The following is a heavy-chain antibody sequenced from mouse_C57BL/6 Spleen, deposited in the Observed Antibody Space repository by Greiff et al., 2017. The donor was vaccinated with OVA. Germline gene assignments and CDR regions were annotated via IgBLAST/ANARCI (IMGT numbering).Heavy chain of an antibody. CDR3: ARDGGYYGSRAWYFDV. J-gene: IGHJ1*03. CDR2: INYDGSST. CDR1: GFTFSDYY. D-gene: IGHD1-1*01. Sequence: EVMLVESEGGLVQPGSSMKLSCTASGFTFSDYYMAWVRQVPEKGLEWVANINYDGSSTYYLDSLKSRFIISRDNAKNILYLQMSSLKSEDTATYYCARDGGYYGSRAWYFDVWGTGTTVTVSS. V-gene: IGHV5-16*01.